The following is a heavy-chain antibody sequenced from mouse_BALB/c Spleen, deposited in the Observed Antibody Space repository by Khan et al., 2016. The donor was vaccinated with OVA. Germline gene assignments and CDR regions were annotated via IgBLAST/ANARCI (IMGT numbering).Heavy chain of an antibody. D-gene: IGHD2-14*01. Sequence: VQLKQSGAELVRPGSSVKISCKASGYAFSNYWMNWVKQRPGQGLEWIGQIYPGDGDTRFNGKFRGKATLTADKSSSTAYMQLSSLTSEDSAVYFCARSGYDYFAYWGQGTLVTVSA. CDR1: GYAFSNYW. J-gene: IGHJ3*01. CDR3: ARSGYDYFAY. CDR2: IYPGDGDT. V-gene: IGHV1-80*01.